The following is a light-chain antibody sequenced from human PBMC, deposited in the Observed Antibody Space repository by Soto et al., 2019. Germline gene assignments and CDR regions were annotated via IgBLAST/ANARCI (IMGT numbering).Light chain of an antibody. CDR3: QQYLNRWT. V-gene: IGKV1-5*03. Sequence: DIQMTQSPSTLSASVGDRVTITCRASQSISTWLAWYQQKPGKAPKLLIYKASSLEGGVPSRFSGSGSGTEFTLTICSLQPDDFATYYCQQYLNRWTFGQGTKVEIK. CDR1: QSISTW. J-gene: IGKJ1*01. CDR2: KAS.